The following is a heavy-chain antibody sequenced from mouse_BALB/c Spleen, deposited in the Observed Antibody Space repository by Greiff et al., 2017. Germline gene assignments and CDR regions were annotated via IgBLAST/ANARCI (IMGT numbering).Heavy chain of an antibody. V-gene: IGHV3-2*02. D-gene: IGHD2-1*01. Sequence: EVKLQESGPGLVKPSQSLSLTCTVTGYSITSDYAWNWIRQFPGNKLEWMGYISYSGSTSYNPSLKSRISITRDTSKNQFFLQLNSVTTEDTATYYCARGVYGNYFDYWGQGTTLTVSS. J-gene: IGHJ2*01. CDR2: ISYSGST. CDR3: ARGVYGNYFDY. CDR1: GYSITSDYA.